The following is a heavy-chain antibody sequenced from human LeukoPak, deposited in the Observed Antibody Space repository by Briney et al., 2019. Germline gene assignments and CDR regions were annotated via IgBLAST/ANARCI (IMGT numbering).Heavy chain of an antibody. V-gene: IGHV3-20*04. CDR1: GFTFDDYG. CDR2: INWNGDST. D-gene: IGHD6-13*01. CDR3: AKDPAAYSSTWWSFDY. Sequence: GGSLRLSCAASGFTFDDYGMSWVRQAPGKGLEWVSGINWNGDSTGYADSVKGRFTISRDNSKNTLYLQMNSLRADDTAVYYCAKDPAAYSSTWWSFDYWGQGTLVTVSS. J-gene: IGHJ4*02.